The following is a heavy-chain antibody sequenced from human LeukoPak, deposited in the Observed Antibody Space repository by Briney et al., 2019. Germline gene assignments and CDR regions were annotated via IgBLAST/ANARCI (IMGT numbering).Heavy chain of an antibody. Sequence: SETLSLTCAVYGGPFSGYYWSWIRQPPGKGLECIGEINHSGRTNYNPSLKSRVTISVDTSKNQFSLKLSSVTAADTAVYYCARAPPRSYYDYVMDVWGQGTTVTVSS. J-gene: IGHJ6*02. V-gene: IGHV4-34*01. CDR3: ARAPPRSYYDYVMDV. CDR1: GGPFSGYY. CDR2: INHSGRT.